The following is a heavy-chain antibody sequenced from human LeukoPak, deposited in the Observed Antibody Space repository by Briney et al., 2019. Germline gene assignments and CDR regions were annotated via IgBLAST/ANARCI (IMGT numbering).Heavy chain of an antibody. CDR1: GFTFSSYS. CDR3: ARLRSGYYIDY. D-gene: IGHD3-10*01. J-gene: IGHJ4*02. Sequence: GGSQRLSCGASGFTFSSYSMIWVRQSPGKGLEWVSFITTSGGAIKYADSVQGRFTISRDNAKNSLYLQMNSLRDEDTAVYYCARLRSGYYIDYWGQGTLVTVSS. V-gene: IGHV3-48*02. CDR2: ITTSGGAI.